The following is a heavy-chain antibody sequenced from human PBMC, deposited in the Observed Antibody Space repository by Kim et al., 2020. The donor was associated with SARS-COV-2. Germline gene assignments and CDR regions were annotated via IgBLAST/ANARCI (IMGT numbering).Heavy chain of an antibody. Sequence: GGSLRLSCAASGFTFSSYAMSWVRQAPGKGLEWVSVIYSGGSSTYYADSVKGRFTISRDNSKNTLYLQMNSLRAEDTAVYYCAACYGDFDYTFDYCGQGTLVAVSS. V-gene: IGHV3-23*03. J-gene: IGHJ4*02. CDR3: AACYGDFDYTFDY. CDR2: IYSGGSST. D-gene: IGHD4-17*01. CDR1: GFTFSSYA.